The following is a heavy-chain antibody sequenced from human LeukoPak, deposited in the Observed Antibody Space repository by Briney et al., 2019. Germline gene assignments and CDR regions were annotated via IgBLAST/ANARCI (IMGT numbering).Heavy chain of an antibody. J-gene: IGHJ6*02. V-gene: IGHV4-4*02. CDR3: AREVQAQTYYYGMDV. CDR1: GGSISNSNW. CDR2: IYHSGST. Sequence: KSSGTLSLTCAVSGGSISNSNWWSWVRQPPGKGLEWIGGIYHSGSTNYNPSLKSRVTISVDKSKNQFSLKLSSVTAADTAVYYCAREVQAQTYYYGMDVWGQGTTVTVSS.